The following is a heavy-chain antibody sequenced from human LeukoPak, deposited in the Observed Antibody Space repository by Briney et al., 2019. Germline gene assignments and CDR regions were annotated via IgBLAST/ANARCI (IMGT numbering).Heavy chain of an antibody. V-gene: IGHV1-8*03. Sequence: ASVKVSCKASGYTFTNYDINWVRQATGQGLEWMGWMNPNSGNTGYAQKFQGRVTITRDTSISTAYMELSSLRSEDTAVYYCARTRLQTVTGTGGYWFDPWGQGTLVTVSS. CDR3: ARTRLQTVTGTGGYWFDP. CDR2: MNPNSGNT. J-gene: IGHJ5*02. D-gene: IGHD3-10*01. CDR1: GYTFTNYD.